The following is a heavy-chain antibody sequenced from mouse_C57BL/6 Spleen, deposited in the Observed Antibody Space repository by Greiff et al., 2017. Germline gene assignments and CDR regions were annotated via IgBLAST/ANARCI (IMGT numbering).Heavy chain of an antibody. J-gene: IGHJ2*01. CDR1: GFTFSDYG. D-gene: IGHD2-5*01. Sequence: EVQRVESGGGLVKPGGSLKLSCAASGFTFSDYGMHWVRQAPEKGLEWVAYISSGSSNIYYADTVKGRFTISRDNAKNTLFLQMTSLRSEDTAMYYCARGAYYSNYGVFFFDYWGQGTTLTVSS. V-gene: IGHV5-17*01. CDR2: ISSGSSNI. CDR3: ARGAYYSNYGVFFFDY.